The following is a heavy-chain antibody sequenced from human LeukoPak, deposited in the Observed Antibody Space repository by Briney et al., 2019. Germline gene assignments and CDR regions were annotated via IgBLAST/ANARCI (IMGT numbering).Heavy chain of an antibody. CDR1: GGSISSHY. J-gene: IGHJ4*02. CDR2: IYYSGST. V-gene: IGHV4-59*11. Sequence: SETLSLTCTVSGGSISSHYWSWIRQPPGKGLEWIGYIYYSGSTNYNPSLKSRVTISVDTSKNQFSLKLTSVTAADTAVYYCARDKVVVGATADFWGQGTLVTVSS. CDR3: ARDKVVVGATADF. D-gene: IGHD1-26*01.